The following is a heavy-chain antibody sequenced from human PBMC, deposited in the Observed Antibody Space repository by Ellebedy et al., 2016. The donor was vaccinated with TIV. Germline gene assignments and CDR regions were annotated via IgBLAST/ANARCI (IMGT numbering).Heavy chain of an antibody. V-gene: IGHV4-31*03. Sequence: MPSETLSLTCSVSGGSTSSSGHYWSWIRQHPGKGLEWIAYFYSSGSPLYNPALRSRLDMSVDTSKNQVSLKMTSVTAADTAVYYCASGYCSGGSCSKFDYWGQGALVTVSS. CDR3: ASGYCSGGSCSKFDY. CDR1: GGSTSSSGHY. CDR2: FYSSGSP. J-gene: IGHJ4*02. D-gene: IGHD2-15*01.